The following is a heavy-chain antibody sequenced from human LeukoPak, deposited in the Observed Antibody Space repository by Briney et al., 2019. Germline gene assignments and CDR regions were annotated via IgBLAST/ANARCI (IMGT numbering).Heavy chain of an antibody. J-gene: IGHJ4*02. V-gene: IGHV3-23*01. CDR1: GFTFSSSV. D-gene: IGHD2-15*01. CDR3: VNEYWDY. Sequence: GGSLRLSCAASGFTFSSSVMSWVRQVPGKGLEWVSGIGDSGVSTYYADSVRGRFTISRDNSKNTLYLQMNRLRADDAGVHYCVNEYWDYWGQGTVVTVSS. CDR2: IGDSGVST.